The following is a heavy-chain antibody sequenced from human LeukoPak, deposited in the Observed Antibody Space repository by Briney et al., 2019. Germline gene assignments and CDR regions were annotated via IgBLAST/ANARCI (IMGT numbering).Heavy chain of an antibody. CDR1: GGSFSGYF. Sequence: SETLSLTCAVYGGSFSGYFWSWIRQAPGKGLEWIGEINHSGGTNYNPSLKSRVTISVDTSKKQFSLKLSSVTAADTAVYYCARGLQAYSSSWYALVNWFDPWGQGTLVTVSS. CDR3: ARGLQAYSSSWYALVNWFDP. V-gene: IGHV4-34*01. D-gene: IGHD6-13*01. J-gene: IGHJ5*02. CDR2: INHSGGT.